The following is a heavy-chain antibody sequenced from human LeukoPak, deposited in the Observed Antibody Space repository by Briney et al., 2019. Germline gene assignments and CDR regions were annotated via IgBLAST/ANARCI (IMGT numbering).Heavy chain of an antibody. J-gene: IGHJ5*02. V-gene: IGHV3-23*01. CDR1: VVTFSSYA. CDR2: LSGSGGNT. D-gene: IGHD3-9*01. Sequence: GGSLRLSCAAPVVTFSSYAMSWVRQAPGKGLGRVPDLSGSGGNTYYADSGKGRFTISRDNSKNTLYLQMNSLRAEDTAVYYCAKDQFVWLQDLNWFDPWGQGTLVTVSS. CDR3: AKDQFVWLQDLNWFDP.